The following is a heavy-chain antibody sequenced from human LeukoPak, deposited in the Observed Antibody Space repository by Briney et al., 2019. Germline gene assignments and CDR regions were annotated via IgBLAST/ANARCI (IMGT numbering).Heavy chain of an antibody. CDR2: IYTSGTT. CDR1: GDSISSGSYY. Sequence: SQTLSLTCTVSGDSISSGSYYWSWIRQPAGKGLEWIGRIYTSGTTNYNPSLKSRVTISIDTSKNQFSLKLSSVTAADTAVYYCARHQLIDWSPAVDYWGQGTLVTVSS. V-gene: IGHV4-61*02. J-gene: IGHJ4*02. CDR3: ARHQLIDWSPAVDY. D-gene: IGHD3-9*01.